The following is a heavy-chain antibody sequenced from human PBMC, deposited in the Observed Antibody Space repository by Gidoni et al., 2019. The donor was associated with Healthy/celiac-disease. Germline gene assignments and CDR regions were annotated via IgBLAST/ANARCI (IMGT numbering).Heavy chain of an antibody. D-gene: IGHD5-12*01. CDR3: VKGGERDGYNLGSIDY. J-gene: IGHJ4*02. CDR1: GFTFSSYA. V-gene: IGHV3-64D*06. Sequence: EVQLVASGGGLVQPGGSLRLSCSASGFTFSSYAMHWVRQAPGKGLEYVSAISSNGGSTYYADSVKGRFTISRDNSKNTLYLQMSSLRAEDTAVYYCVKGGERDGYNLGSIDYWGQGTLVTVSS. CDR2: ISSNGGST.